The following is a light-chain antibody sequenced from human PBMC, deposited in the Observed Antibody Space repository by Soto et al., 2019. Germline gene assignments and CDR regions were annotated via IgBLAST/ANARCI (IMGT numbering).Light chain of an antibody. V-gene: IGKV3-20*01. Sequence: IVLTQSPVTLSLSPGERATLSCRASQSVSSSYLAWYQQKPGQAPRLLIYGTSSRATGIPDRFSGSGSGTDFTLTISRLEPEDFAVYYCQQYGTSLFSFGPGTKVAIK. J-gene: IGKJ3*01. CDR1: QSVSSSY. CDR2: GTS. CDR3: QQYGTSLFS.